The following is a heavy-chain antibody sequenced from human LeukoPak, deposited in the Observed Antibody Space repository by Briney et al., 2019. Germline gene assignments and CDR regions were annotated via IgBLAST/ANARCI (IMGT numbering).Heavy chain of an antibody. Sequence: PGGSLRLSCAASGFTFDDYTMHWVRQAPGKGLEWFSLISWDGGSTYYADSVKGRFTISRDHSKNTLYLQMNSLRAEDTAVYYCAKAESSGWYLGGWGQGTLVTVSP. CDR2: ISWDGGST. CDR1: GFTFDDYT. V-gene: IGHV3-43*01. CDR3: AKAESSGWYLGG. J-gene: IGHJ4*02. D-gene: IGHD6-19*01.